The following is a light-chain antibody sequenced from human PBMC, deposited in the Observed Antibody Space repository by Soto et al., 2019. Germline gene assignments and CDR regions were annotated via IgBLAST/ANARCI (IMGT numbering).Light chain of an antibody. CDR2: RAS. CDR1: QSVNSN. Sequence: EIVMTQSPATLSVSPGERVTLSCRASQSVNSNLAWYQQKPGQAPRLLIYRASARATGFPARFSGSGSGTDFTLTISGLQSEDFPVYYCQQYNDWPRTFGQGTKVDIK. J-gene: IGKJ1*01. V-gene: IGKV3-15*01. CDR3: QQYNDWPRT.